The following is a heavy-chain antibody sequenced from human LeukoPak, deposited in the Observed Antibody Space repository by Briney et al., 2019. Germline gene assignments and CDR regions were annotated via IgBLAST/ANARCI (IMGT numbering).Heavy chain of an antibody. CDR1: EXXFSTYG. CDR2: ISNDGNTK. J-gene: IGHJ4*02. V-gene: IGHV3-30*03. D-gene: IGHD1-1*01. CDR3: AEGHWNFFDY. Sequence: SLRLSXXXSEXXFSTYGMHWVRQTPGKGLEWVAVISNDGNTKYYADFVRGRFTISRDNSKNTLYLQMNSLRAEDTAIYYCAEGHWNFFDYWGQGTLVTVSS.